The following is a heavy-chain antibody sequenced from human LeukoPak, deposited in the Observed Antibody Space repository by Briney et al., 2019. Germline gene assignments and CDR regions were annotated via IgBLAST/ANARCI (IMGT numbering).Heavy chain of an antibody. Sequence: PGRSLGLSCAASGFTFSSYGMHWVRQAPGKGLEWVAVISYDGSNKYYADSVKGRFTISRDDSKNTLYLQMNSLRAEDTAVYYCAKDGGDPESLDYWGQGTLVTVSA. CDR3: AKDGGDPESLDY. V-gene: IGHV3-30*18. J-gene: IGHJ4*02. D-gene: IGHD2-21*02. CDR1: GFTFSSYG. CDR2: ISYDGSNK.